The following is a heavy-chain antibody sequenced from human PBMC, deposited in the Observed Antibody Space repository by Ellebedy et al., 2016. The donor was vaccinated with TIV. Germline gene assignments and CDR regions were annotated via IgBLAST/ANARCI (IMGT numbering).Heavy chain of an antibody. CDR3: ATGPYSYGWGY. CDR1: GFTFNNYW. CDR2: IKEDGNEK. V-gene: IGHV3-7*01. J-gene: IGHJ4*02. D-gene: IGHD5-18*01. Sequence: GESLKISCAASGFTFNNYWMTWVRQAPGKGLECVANIKEDGNEKNYADSVKGRFSISRDNAKNSLYLQMNSLRAEDTAVYYCATGPYSYGWGYWGQGTLVTVSS.